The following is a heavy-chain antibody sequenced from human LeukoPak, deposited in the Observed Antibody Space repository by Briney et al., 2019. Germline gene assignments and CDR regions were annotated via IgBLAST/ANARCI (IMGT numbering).Heavy chain of an antibody. V-gene: IGHV3-74*01. CDR2: IKSDGRT. D-gene: IGHD3-22*01. CDR3: ARAPSEIGGYYPEYFRH. J-gene: IGHJ1*01. CDR1: GFTFSNYW. Sequence: GRSLRLSCAAAGFTFSNYWMHWVRQAPGKGLMWVSRIKSDGRTNYADSVKGRFTISRDNAKNTVSLQMNSLRAEDTGVYYCARAPSEIGGYYPEYFRHWGQGTLVTVSS.